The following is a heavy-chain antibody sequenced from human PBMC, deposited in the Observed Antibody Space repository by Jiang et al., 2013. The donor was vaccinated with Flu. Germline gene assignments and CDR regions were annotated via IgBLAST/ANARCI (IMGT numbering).Heavy chain of an antibody. CDR3: ARGQVAAMGDYYYYGMDV. V-gene: IGHV1-8*01. J-gene: IGHJ6*01. CDR1: GYTFSSYD. CDR2: MNPNSGNA. Sequence: SGAEVKKPGASMKVSCKASGYTFSSYDINWVRQATGQGLEWMGWMNPNSGNAHYAQKFQGRITMTRSTSISTAYMELSSLRSEDTAVYYCARGQVAAMGDYYYYGMDVWG. D-gene: IGHD5-18*01.